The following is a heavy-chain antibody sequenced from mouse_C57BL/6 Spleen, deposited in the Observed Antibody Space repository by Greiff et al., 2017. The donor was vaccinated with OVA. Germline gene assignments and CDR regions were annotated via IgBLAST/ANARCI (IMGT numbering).Heavy chain of an antibody. CDR1: GFTFSDYG. V-gene: IGHV5-17*01. J-gene: IGHJ4*01. CDR3: ARRDTMDY. D-gene: IGHD3-2*01. Sequence: EVKLMESGGGLVKPGGSLKLSCAASGFTFSDYGMHWVRQAPEKGLEWVAYISSGSSTIYYADTVKGRFTISRDNAKNTLCLQMTSLRAEDTAMYCCARRDTMDYWGQGTSVTVSS. CDR2: ISSGSSTI.